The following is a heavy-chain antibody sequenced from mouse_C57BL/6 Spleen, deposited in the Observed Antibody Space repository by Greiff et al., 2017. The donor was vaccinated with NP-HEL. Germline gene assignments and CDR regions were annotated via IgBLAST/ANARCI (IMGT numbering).Heavy chain of an antibody. J-gene: IGHJ2*01. CDR3: ASTPFSPYFDD. V-gene: IGHV1-64*01. Sequence: QVQLQQPGAELVKPGASVKLSCKASGYTFTSYWMHWVKQRPGQGLEWIGMIHPNSGSTNYNEKFKSKATLTVDKSSSTAYMQLSSLTSEDSAVYYCASTPFSPYFDDWGQGTTLTVSS. CDR1: GYTFTSYW. CDR2: IHPNSGST. D-gene: IGHD6-1*01.